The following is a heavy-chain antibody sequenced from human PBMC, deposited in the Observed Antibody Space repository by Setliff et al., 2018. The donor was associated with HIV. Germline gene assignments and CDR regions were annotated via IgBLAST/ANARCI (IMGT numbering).Heavy chain of an antibody. J-gene: IGHJ4*02. D-gene: IGHD1-26*01. V-gene: IGHV4-39*02. CDR1: GGSISSDDYY. CDR2: LYHSGTN. Sequence: SETLSLTCTVSGGSISSDDYYWNWIRQPPGKGLEWIGSLYHSGTNFYNPSLKSRVTISLDTSTNRFSLKLNSVTAADTAIYYCARAGMGALRSLFDYWGQGTLVTVSS. CDR3: ARAGMGALRSLFDY.